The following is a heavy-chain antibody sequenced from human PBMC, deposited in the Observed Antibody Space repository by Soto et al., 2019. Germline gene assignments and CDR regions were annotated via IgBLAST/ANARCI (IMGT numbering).Heavy chain of an antibody. CDR3: AVDYDSSGYYYVDPRPSVI. Sequence: QVQLQESGPGLVKPSQTLSLTCTVSGGSISSGDYYWSWIRQPPGKGLEWIGYIYYSGSTYYNPSLKSRVTISVDTSKNQFSLKLSSVTAADTAVYYCAVDYDSSGYYYVDPRPSVIWGQGTLVTVSS. V-gene: IGHV4-30-4*01. CDR2: IYYSGST. CDR1: GGSISSGDYY. J-gene: IGHJ4*02. D-gene: IGHD3-22*01.